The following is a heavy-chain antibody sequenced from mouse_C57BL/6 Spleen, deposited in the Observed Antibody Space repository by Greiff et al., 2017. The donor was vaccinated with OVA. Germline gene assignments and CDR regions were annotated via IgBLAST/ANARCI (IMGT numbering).Heavy chain of an antibody. CDR2: ISSGGDYI. CDR3: TRFGTTVVATGAMDY. CDR1: GFTFSSYA. J-gene: IGHJ4*01. D-gene: IGHD1-1*01. Sequence: EVQGVESGEGLVKPGGSLKLSCAASGFTFSSYAMSWVRQTPEKRLEWVAYISSGGDYIYYADTVKGRFTISRDNARNTLYLQMSSLKSEDTAMYYCTRFGTTVVATGAMDYWGQGTSVTVSS. V-gene: IGHV5-9-1*02.